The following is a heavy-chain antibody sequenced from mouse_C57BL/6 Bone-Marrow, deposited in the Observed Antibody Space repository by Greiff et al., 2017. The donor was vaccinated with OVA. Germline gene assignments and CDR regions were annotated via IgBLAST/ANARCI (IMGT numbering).Heavy chain of an antibody. J-gene: IGHJ2*01. CDR2: INPSSGYT. CDR3: ARSGGLRVPPDY. D-gene: IGHD2-4*01. Sequence: VQLQQSGAELARPGASVKMSCKASGYTFTSYTMHWVKQRPGQGLEWIGYINPSSGYTKYNQKFKDKATLTADKSSSTAYMQLSSLTSEDSAVYYCARSGGLRVPPDYWGQGTTLTVSS. V-gene: IGHV1-4*01. CDR1: GYTFTSYT.